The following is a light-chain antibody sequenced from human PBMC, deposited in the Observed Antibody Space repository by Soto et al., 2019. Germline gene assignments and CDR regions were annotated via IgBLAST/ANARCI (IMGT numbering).Light chain of an antibody. CDR2: EVS. Sequence: DIVLTQTPVSLSVTPGQPASSSCKTSQSLLHSDGKTYLDWYLQKPGHTPQLXXYEVSNRFSGVPDRFGGSRSGTEFTLTINNLVHADFAVYYCRQRNVWPPITFGQGTRLEIK. CDR3: RQRNVWPPIT. CDR1: QSLLHSDGKTY. V-gene: IGKV2D-29*01. J-gene: IGKJ5*01.